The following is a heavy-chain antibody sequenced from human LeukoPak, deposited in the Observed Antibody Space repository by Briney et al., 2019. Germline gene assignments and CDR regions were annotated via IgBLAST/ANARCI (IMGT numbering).Heavy chain of an antibody. J-gene: IGHJ6*03. V-gene: IGHV4-59*01. CDR3: ARAYYDFWSGYSIDYYYYYYMDV. Sequence: SETLSPTCTVSGGSISSYYWSWIRQPPGKGLEWIGYIYYSGSTNYNPSLKSRVTISVDTSKNQFSLKLSSVTAADTAVYYCARAYYDFWSGYSIDYYYYYYMDVWGKGTTVTVSS. CDR1: GGSISSYY. D-gene: IGHD3-3*01. CDR2: IYYSGST.